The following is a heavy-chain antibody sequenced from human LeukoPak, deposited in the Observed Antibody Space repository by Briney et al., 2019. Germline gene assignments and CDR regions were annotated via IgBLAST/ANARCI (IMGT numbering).Heavy chain of an antibody. V-gene: IGHV5-51*01. D-gene: IGHD6-19*01. J-gene: IGHJ4*02. Sequence: GESLKISCKGSGYSFTRYWIGWVRQMPGKGLEWMGIIYPGDSDTRYSPSFQGQVTISADKSISTAYLQWSSLKASDTAIYYCARLQYGSAWGDYFDYWGQGTLVTVSS. CDR2: IYPGDSDT. CDR1: GYSFTRYW. CDR3: ARLQYGSAWGDYFDY.